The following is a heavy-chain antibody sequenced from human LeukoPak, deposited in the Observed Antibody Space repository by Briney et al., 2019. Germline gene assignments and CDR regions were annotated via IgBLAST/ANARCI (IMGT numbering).Heavy chain of an antibody. CDR2: INPNSGKT. Sequence: ASVKLSCKASGYTFTSYDINWVRQATGQGLEWMGWINPNSGKTGYAQKFHRRVTMKRNTSLSTAYIELSSLGSEDTVVYNCSRRIATGGRTLDYWGQGILVTVSS. CDR1: GYTFTSYD. V-gene: IGHV1-8*01. J-gene: IGHJ4*02. D-gene: IGHD6-13*01. CDR3: SRRIATGGRTLDY.